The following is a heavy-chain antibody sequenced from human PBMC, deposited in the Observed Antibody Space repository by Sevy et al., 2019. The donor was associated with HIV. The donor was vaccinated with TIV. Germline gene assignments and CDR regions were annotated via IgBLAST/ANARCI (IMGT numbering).Heavy chain of an antibody. Sequence: ASVKVSCKASGYTFTSYDINWVRQATGQGLEWMGWMNPNSGNTGYAQKFQGRVTITRNTSISTAYRELSSLRSEDTAVYYCARGRTVDSSGYLDDAFDIWGQGTMVTVSS. CDR3: ARGRTVDSSGYLDDAFDI. J-gene: IGHJ3*02. V-gene: IGHV1-8*03. CDR2: MNPNSGNT. CDR1: GYTFTSYD. D-gene: IGHD3-22*01.